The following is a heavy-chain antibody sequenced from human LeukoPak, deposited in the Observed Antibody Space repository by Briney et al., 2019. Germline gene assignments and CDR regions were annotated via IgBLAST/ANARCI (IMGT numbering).Heavy chain of an antibody. Sequence: SVKVSCKASGGTFSSYAISWVRQAPGQGLEWMGRIIPILGIANYAQKFQGRVTITADKSTSTAYMELSSLRSEDTAVYCCARRLRDTWFDPWGQGTLATVSS. CDR3: ARRLRDTWFDP. CDR1: GGTFSSYA. CDR2: IIPILGIA. V-gene: IGHV1-69*04. D-gene: IGHD5-18*01. J-gene: IGHJ5*02.